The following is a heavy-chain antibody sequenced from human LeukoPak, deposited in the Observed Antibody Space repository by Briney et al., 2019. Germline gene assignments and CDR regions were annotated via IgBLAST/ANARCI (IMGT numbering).Heavy chain of an antibody. CDR3: ASSDFWSGYYRLDY. D-gene: IGHD3-3*01. J-gene: IGHJ4*02. CDR1: GGSISSSSYY. CDR2: IYYSGST. V-gene: IGHV4-39*01. Sequence: SETLSLTCTVSGGSISSSSYYWGWIRQPPGKGLEWIGSIYYSGSTYYNPSLKSRVTISVDTSKNQFSLKLSSVTAADTAVYYCASSDFWSGYYRLDYWGQGTLVTVSS.